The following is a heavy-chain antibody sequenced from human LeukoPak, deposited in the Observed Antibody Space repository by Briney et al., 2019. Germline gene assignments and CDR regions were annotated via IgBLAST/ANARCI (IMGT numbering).Heavy chain of an antibody. J-gene: IGHJ4*02. Sequence: PERSPRLSCAASGFTFRHYAVHWVRQAPGRGLEWVAVLSFDGAHKYYAESVKGRFTISKDNSNNTLFLQMDSLRLEDTALYYCVRARAGGLDYWGQGTLVTVSS. CDR1: GFTFRHYA. D-gene: IGHD3-16*01. V-gene: IGHV3-30*04. CDR2: LSFDGAHK. CDR3: VRARAGGLDY.